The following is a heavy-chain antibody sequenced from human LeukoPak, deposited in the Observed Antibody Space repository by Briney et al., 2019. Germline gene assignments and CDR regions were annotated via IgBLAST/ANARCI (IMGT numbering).Heavy chain of an antibody. CDR2: ISGSGGST. CDR1: GFTFSSYA. V-gene: IGHV3-23*01. Sequence: RGSLRLSCAASGFTFSSYAMSWVRQAPGKGLEWVSAISGSGGSTYYADSVKGRFTISRDNSKNTLYLQMNSLRAEDTAVYYCAKDRSGWELLERFDYWGQGTLVTVSS. J-gene: IGHJ4*02. CDR3: AKDRSGWELLERFDY. D-gene: IGHD1-26*01.